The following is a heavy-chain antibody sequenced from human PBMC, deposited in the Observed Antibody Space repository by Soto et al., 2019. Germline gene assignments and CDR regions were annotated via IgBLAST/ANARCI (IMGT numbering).Heavy chain of an antibody. CDR3: ARAPGYCSGGSCYGTHFYFDY. CDR2: IKAGNGNT. CDR1: GYTFTSYA. V-gene: IGHV1-3*01. D-gene: IGHD2-15*01. J-gene: IGHJ4*02. Sequence: ASVKVSCKASGYTFTSYAMHWVRQAPGQRLEWMGWIKAGNGNTKYSQKFQGRVTITRDTSASTAYMELSSLRSEDTAVYYCARAPGYCSGGSCYGTHFYFDYWGQGTLVTVSS.